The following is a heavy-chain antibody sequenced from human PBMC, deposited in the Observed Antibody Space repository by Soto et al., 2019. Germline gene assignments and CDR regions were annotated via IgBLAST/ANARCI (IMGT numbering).Heavy chain of an antibody. CDR1: GFTFSSYS. D-gene: IGHD5-12*01. Sequence: EVQLVESGGGLVKPGGSLRLSCAASGFTFSSYSMNWVRQAPGKGLEWVSSISSSSSYIYYADSVKGRFTISRDNAKNSLYLQMNSLRAEDTAVYYCARGVSGYAAPDYWGQGTLVTVSS. J-gene: IGHJ4*02. V-gene: IGHV3-21*01. CDR2: ISSSSSYI. CDR3: ARGVSGYAAPDY.